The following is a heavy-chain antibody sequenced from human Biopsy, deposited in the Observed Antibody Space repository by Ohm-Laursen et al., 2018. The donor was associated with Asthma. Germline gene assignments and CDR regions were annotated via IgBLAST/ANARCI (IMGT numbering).Heavy chain of an antibody. V-gene: IGHV4-30-2*01. Sequence: SQTLSLTCAVSGDSINSGGYSWNWIPQPPGKGPEWVAYLFHSGTTYYNPSLKSRVTISVDRSKRQFSLKVNSVTAADTAVYYCARAQDYYDSRGYYRSFDYWGQGTLVTVSS. J-gene: IGHJ4*02. CDR3: ARAQDYYDSRGYYRSFDY. D-gene: IGHD3-22*01. CDR2: LFHSGTT. CDR1: GDSINSGGYS.